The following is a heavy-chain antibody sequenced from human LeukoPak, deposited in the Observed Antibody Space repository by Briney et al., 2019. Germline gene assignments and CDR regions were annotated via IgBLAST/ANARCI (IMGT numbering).Heavy chain of an antibody. CDR3: ARGYCSGGSCYSSPGV. CDR2: ISGSVGST. J-gene: IGHJ6*04. CDR1: GFTFSSFA. D-gene: IGHD2-15*01. V-gene: IGHV3-23*01. Sequence: GGSLRLSCAASGFTFSSFAMSWVRQAPGKGLEWVAAISGSVGSTYYADAVKGRFTISRDNSKNTLYLQMNSLRAEDTAVYYCARGYCSGGSCYSSPGVWGKGTTVTVSS.